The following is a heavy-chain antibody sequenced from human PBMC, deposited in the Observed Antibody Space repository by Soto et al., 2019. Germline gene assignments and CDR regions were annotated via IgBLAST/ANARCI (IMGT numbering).Heavy chain of an antibody. V-gene: IGHV3-23*01. CDR1: GFTFSTYA. CDR3: AKVKTWTYLDY. J-gene: IGHJ4*02. Sequence: EVQLLESGGGLVQPGGSLRLSCAASGFTFSTYAMSWVRQAPGKGLEWVSSISGSDDSTYYADSVKGRFTISRDNSKNTVFLQMNSLRAEDTAVYYCAKVKTWTYLDYWGQGTLVTVSS. D-gene: IGHD5-12*01. CDR2: ISGSDDST.